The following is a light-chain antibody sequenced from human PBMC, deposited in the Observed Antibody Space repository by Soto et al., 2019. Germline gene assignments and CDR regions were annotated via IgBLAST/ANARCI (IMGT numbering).Light chain of an antibody. CDR2: GAS. CDR3: QQYYDWPIT. Sequence: EIVLTQSPGTLSLSPGERTTLSCRASQSVSSSYLAWYQQKPGQAPRLLIYGASTRATGFPDRFSGSGSGTEFTLTISSLHSEDFAVYYCQQYYDWPITFGQGTRLEIK. J-gene: IGKJ5*01. V-gene: IGKV3-15*01. CDR1: QSVSSSY.